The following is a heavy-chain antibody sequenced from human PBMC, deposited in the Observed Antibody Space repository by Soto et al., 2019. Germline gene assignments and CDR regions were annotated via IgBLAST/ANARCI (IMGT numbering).Heavy chain of an antibody. CDR1: GFTFSSYG. D-gene: IGHD3-3*01. V-gene: IGHV3-33*01. CDR3: ARRLVRKYYDFWSGSVSYGMDV. CDR2: IWYDGSNK. J-gene: IGHJ6*02. Sequence: GGSLRLSCAASGFTFSSYGMHWVRQAPGKGLEWVAVIWYDGSNKYYADSVKGRFTISRDNSKNTLYLQMNSPRAEDTAVYYCARRLVRKYYDFWSGSVSYGMDVWGQGTTVTVSS.